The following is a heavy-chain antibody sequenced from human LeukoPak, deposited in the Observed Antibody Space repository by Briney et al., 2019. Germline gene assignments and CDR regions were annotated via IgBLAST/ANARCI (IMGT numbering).Heavy chain of an antibody. CDR1: GGSIRNYF. J-gene: IGHJ4*02. Sequence: SETLSLTCTVSGGSIRNYFWTWIRQPPGKGLEWIGYVYYSGSTNYNYNPSLKSRVSISVDTSKSQFSLKLTSVTAADTAVYYCAALGYCTNGVCYTIDYWGQGTLVTVSS. V-gene: IGHV4-59*01. CDR2: VYYSGSTNY. D-gene: IGHD2-8*01. CDR3: AALGYCTNGVCYTIDY.